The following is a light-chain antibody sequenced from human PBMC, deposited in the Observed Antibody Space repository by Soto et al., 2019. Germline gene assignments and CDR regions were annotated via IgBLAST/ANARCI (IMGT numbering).Light chain of an antibody. Sequence: QSALTQPASVSGAPGQAITISYTGTSSDVGSYNLVSWYQQHPGKAPKVMIYEVSKWPSGVPNRFSGSKSGNTASLTISGLQAEDEADYYCCSYAGSNTYVFGTGTKVTVL. CDR2: EVS. CDR3: CSYAGSNTYV. V-gene: IGLV2-23*02. CDR1: SSDVGSYNL. J-gene: IGLJ1*01.